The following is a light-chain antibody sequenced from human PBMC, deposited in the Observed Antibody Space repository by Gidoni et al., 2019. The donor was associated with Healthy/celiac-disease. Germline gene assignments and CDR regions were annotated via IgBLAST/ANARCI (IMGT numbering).Light chain of an antibody. CDR3: QQSYSTPYT. J-gene: IGKJ2*01. V-gene: IGKV1-39*01. CDR1: QSISSY. CDR2: AAS. Sequence: DIKMTQSPSSLSASVGDRVPITCRASQSISSYLNWYQQKPGKAPKLLIDAASSLQSGVPSRFSGSGSGTDFTLTISILQPEDFATYYCQQSYSTPYTFGQGTKLEIK.